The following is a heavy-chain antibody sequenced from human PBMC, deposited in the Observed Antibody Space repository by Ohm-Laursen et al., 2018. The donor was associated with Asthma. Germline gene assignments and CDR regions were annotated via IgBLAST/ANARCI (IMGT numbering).Heavy chain of an antibody. CDR3: ARDRIAAAGTRYFDY. J-gene: IGHJ4*02. CDR2: IYYSGST. V-gene: IGHV4-31*03. D-gene: IGHD6-13*01. CDR1: GGSISSGGYY. Sequence: TLSLTCPVSGGSISSGGYYWSWIRQHPGKGLEWIGYIYYSGSTYYNPSLKSRVTISVDTSKNQFSLKLSSVTAADTAVYYCARDRIAAAGTRYFDYWGQGTLVTVSS.